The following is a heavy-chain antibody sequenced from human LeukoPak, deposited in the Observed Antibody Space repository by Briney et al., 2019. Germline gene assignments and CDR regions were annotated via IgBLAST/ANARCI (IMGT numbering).Heavy chain of an antibody. D-gene: IGHD4-17*01. CDR1: GFTVSSNY. J-gene: IGHJ3*02. V-gene: IGHV3-53*01. CDR2: IYSGGST. CDR3: AATVTTEVFDI. Sequence: GGSLRLSCAASGFTVSSNYMSWVRQAPGKGLEWVSVIYSGGSTYYADSVKGRFTISRDNSKNTLYLQMNSLRAEDTAVYYCAATVTTEVFDIWGQGTMVTVSS.